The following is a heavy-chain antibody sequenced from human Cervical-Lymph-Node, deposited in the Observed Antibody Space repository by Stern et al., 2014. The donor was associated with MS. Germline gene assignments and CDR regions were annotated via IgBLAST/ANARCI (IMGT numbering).Heavy chain of an antibody. J-gene: IGHJ4*01. V-gene: IGHV2-70*04. CDR2: IDWNDKT. Sequence: QVTLRESGPALVKPTQTLTLTCTFSGFSLSTSGMRVSWIRQPPGKALEWLARIDWNDKTFYNTSLMTRLTISKDTSKNQVVLTMTNVDPVDTATYYCARMMGSGYRHYFDSWGQEPRSPSRQ. D-gene: IGHD3-3*01. CDR1: GFSLSTSGMR. CDR3: ARMMGSGYRHYFDS.